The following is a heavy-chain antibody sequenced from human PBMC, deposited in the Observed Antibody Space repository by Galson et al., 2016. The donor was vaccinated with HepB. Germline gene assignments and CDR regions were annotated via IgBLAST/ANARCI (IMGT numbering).Heavy chain of an antibody. CDR1: GFTFDDYA. V-gene: IGHV3-9*01. CDR2: INWDSTGI. CDR3: AKDITNEASGLNY. Sequence: SLRLSCAASGFTFDDYAMHWVRQAPGKGLEWVSGINWDSTGIDYADSVKGRFTIARAKAKHSLYLQMNSLRTEDTALYYCAKDITNEASGLNYWGQGTLVTVSS. J-gene: IGHJ4*02. D-gene: IGHD2-8*01.